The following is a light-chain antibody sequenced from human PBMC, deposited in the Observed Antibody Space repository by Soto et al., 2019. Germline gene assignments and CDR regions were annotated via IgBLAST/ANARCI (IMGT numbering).Light chain of an antibody. CDR2: DAS. Sequence: DIQMTQSPSTLSASVGDRVTITCRASQSISSWLAWYQQKPGKAPKLLIYDASSLESGVPSRFSGSGSGTEFTLTISSLQPDDFATYYCQQDNSYPGTFGQGTKVDIK. CDR1: QSISSW. CDR3: QQDNSYPGT. V-gene: IGKV1-5*01. J-gene: IGKJ1*01.